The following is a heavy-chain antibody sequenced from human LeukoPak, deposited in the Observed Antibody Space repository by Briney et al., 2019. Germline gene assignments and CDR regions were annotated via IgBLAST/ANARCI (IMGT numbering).Heavy chain of an antibody. V-gene: IGHV4-34*01. Sequence: PSETLSLTCAVSGGSFSGYYWSWLRQPPGKGLEWIGEINHSGSTNYNPSLKSRVTISVDTSKNQFSLKLSSVTAADTAVYYCARDRIAAAGRSYYYYGMDVWGQGTTVTVSS. J-gene: IGHJ6*02. CDR3: ARDRIAAAGRSYYYYGMDV. CDR1: GGSFSGYY. D-gene: IGHD6-13*01. CDR2: INHSGST.